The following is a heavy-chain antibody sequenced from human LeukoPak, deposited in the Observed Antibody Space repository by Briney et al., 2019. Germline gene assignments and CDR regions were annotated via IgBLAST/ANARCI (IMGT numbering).Heavy chain of an antibody. CDR3: ARVAIPKYCSGGSCYYYYYGMDV. V-gene: IGHV1-2*02. CDR2: INPNSGGT. Sequence: GSSVKVSCKASGYTFTGYYMHWVRQAPGQGLEWMGWINPNSGGTNYAQKLQGRVTMTRDTSISTAYMELSRLRSDDTAVYYCARVAIPKYCSGGSCYYYYYGMDVWGKGTTVTVSS. D-gene: IGHD2-15*01. J-gene: IGHJ6*04. CDR1: GYTFTGYY.